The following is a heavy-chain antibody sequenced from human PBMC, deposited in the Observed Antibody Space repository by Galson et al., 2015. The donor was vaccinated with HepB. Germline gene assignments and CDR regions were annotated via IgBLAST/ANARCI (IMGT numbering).Heavy chain of an antibody. CDR1: GYTFTSYG. J-gene: IGHJ4*02. D-gene: IGHD2-2*01. CDR2: ISAYNGNT. CDR3: ARGTPLSDCSSTSCSQANFDY. V-gene: IGHV1-18*01. Sequence: SVKVSCKASGYTFTSYGISWVRQAPGQGLEWMGWISAYNGNTNYAQKLQGRVTMTTDTSTSTAYMELRSLRSDDTAVYYCARGTPLSDCSSTSCSQANFDYWGQRTLVTVSS.